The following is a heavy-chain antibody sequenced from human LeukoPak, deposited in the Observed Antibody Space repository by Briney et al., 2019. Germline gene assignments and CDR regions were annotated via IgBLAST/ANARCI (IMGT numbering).Heavy chain of an antibody. CDR1: GGSISSGGYY. CDR3: ARLPGRLVVPAARVGYMDV. V-gene: IGHV4-30-2*01. CDR2: IYHGGST. D-gene: IGHD2-2*01. Sequence: KPSQTLSHTCTVSGGSISSGGYYWSWIRQPPGKGLEWIGYIYHGGSTYYNPSLKSRVTISVDRSKNQFSLKLSSVTAADTAVYYCARLPGRLVVPAARVGYMDVWGKGTTVTVSS. J-gene: IGHJ6*03.